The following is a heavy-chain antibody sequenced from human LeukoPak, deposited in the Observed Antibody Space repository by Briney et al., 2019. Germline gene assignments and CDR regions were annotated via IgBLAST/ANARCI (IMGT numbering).Heavy chain of an antibody. V-gene: IGHV3-48*01. J-gene: IGHJ1*01. CDR3: IRYGYNLLEYSQH. CDR1: GLTLGFNNYY. D-gene: IGHD5-24*01. CDR2: ISGSSSTI. Sequence: GSLRLSCVGSGLTLGFNNYYMNWVRQAPGRGPEWISYISGSSSTIKYADSVKGRFTISRDNAKNSLYLQMNSLKTEDTAMYYCIRYGYNLLEYSQHWGQGTLVTVSS.